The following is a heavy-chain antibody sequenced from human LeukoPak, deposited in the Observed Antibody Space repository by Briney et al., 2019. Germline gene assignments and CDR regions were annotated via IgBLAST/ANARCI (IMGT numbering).Heavy chain of an antibody. Sequence: GGSLRLSRAASGFTFSSYAMHWVRQAPGKGLEWVAVISYDGSNKYYADSVKGRFTISRDNSKNTLYLQMNSLRAEDTAVYYCARDQFDLPRYYFDYWGQGTLVTVSS. CDR1: GFTFSSYA. CDR3: ARDQFDLPRYYFDY. J-gene: IGHJ4*02. V-gene: IGHV3-30-3*01. D-gene: IGHD3-10*01. CDR2: ISYDGSNK.